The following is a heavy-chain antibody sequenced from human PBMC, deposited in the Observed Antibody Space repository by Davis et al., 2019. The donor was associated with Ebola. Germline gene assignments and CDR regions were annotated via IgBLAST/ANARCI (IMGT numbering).Heavy chain of an antibody. V-gene: IGHV3-20*01. CDR3: ARVNAATGYSRFDT. J-gene: IGHJ5*01. D-gene: IGHD3-9*01. CDR2: INWNGGSS. Sequence: GGSLRLSCGASGFTFADYAMTWVRQAPGKGLEWVSGINWNGGSSGYADSVKGRFTISRDNVKNSLYLRMNDLRVEDTALYHCARVNAATGYSRFDTWGQGTLVTVSS. CDR1: GFTFADYA.